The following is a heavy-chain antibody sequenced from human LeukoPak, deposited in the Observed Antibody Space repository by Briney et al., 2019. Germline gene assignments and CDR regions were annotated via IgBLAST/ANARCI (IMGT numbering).Heavy chain of an antibody. J-gene: IGHJ5*02. CDR1: GGAINSYY. CDR2: VFYSGNT. CDR3: ARVRDDYINNWFDP. Sequence: PAETLSLTCIVSGGAINSYYWNWIRQHPGKGLERIGYVFYSGNTNYNPYLKSRVTISVDASKTQLSLKLSSVTAADTAVYYCARVRDDYINNWFDPWGQGTLVTVSS. V-gene: IGHV4-59*01. D-gene: IGHD5-24*01.